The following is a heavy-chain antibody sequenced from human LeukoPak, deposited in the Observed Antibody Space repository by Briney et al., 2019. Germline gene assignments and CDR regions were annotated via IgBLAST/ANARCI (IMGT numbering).Heavy chain of an antibody. CDR3: ARPLQPWGEPDAFDI. CDR1: GYTFTGYY. J-gene: IGHJ3*02. CDR2: ISAYNGNT. Sequence: ASVKVSCKASGYTFTGYYMHWVRQAPGQGLEWMGWISAYNGNTNYAQKLQGRVTMTTDTSTSTAYMELRSLRSDDTAVYYCARPLQPWGEPDAFDIWGQGTMVTVSS. D-gene: IGHD3-16*01. V-gene: IGHV1-18*04.